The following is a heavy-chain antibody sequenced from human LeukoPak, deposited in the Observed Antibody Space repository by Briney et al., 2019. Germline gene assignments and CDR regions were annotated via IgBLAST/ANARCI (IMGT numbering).Heavy chain of an antibody. Sequence: SETLSLTCTVSGASISSDDYYWSWIRQPPGKGLKWIAYTHYSGSSFYNPSLKSRITISVDTSKNQFSLRLSSVAAADTAVYYCAREGRDFWSGSRGWFDPWGQGTLVTVSS. D-gene: IGHD3-3*01. CDR2: THYSGSS. CDR1: GASISSDDYY. CDR3: AREGRDFWSGSRGWFDP. V-gene: IGHV4-30-4*01. J-gene: IGHJ5*02.